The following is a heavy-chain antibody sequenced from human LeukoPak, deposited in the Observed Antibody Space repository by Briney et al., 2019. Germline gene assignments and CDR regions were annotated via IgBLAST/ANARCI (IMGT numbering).Heavy chain of an antibody. Sequence: GGSLRLSCAASGFTFGSYAMSWVRQAPGEGLEWLSGNSVGGGTTYVAEPVEGRVTVSKDKPRNTLYIEKNSLRDEGTGVYYCAVMQRYYDGSGYWVQGGQGTLVTVPS. CDR2: NSVGGGTT. D-gene: IGHD3-22*01. CDR3: AVMQRYYDGSGYWVQ. J-gene: IGHJ4*02. CDR1: GFTFGSYA. V-gene: IGHV3-23*01.